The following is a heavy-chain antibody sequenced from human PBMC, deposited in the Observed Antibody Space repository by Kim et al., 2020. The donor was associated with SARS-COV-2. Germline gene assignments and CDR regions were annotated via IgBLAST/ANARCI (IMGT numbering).Heavy chain of an antibody. CDR2: IWFDGSQM. D-gene: IGHD2-15*01. CDR1: GFTFNTFV. Sequence: GGSLRLSCVASGFTFNTFVMHWVRQAPGKGLESVALIWFDGSQMYHADSVKGRFTISRDNSKNTLFLQMNSLRAEDTAVYYCARDMLGSIDYWGQGTRV. J-gene: IGHJ4*02. CDR3: ARDMLGSIDY. V-gene: IGHV3-33*01.